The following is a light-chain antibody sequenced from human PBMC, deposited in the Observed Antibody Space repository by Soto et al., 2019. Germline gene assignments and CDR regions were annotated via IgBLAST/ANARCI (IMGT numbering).Light chain of an antibody. CDR1: QSVSSN. CDR2: GAS. V-gene: IGKV3-15*01. Sequence: EIVMTQSPATLSVSPGERATLSCRASQSVSSNLAWYQQKPGQAPRLLIYGASTRATGIPARFSGSGSGTEFNLTISSLQSEDFAVYYCQQCNNWPPTFGQGTKVEIK. CDR3: QQCNNWPPT. J-gene: IGKJ1*01.